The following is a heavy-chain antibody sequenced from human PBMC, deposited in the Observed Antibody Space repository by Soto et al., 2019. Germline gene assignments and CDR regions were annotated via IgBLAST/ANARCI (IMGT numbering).Heavy chain of an antibody. V-gene: IGHV4-31*03. D-gene: IGHD2-2*01. Sequence: PSETLSLTCTVSGGSISSGGYYWSWIRQHPGKGLEWIGYIYYSGSTYYNPSLKSRVTISVDTSKNQFSLKLSSVTAADTAVYYCAGGYCSSTSCYDDYYYYMDVWGKGTTVTVSS. CDR1: GGSISSGGYY. J-gene: IGHJ6*03. CDR2: IYYSGST. CDR3: AGGYCSSTSCYDDYYYYMDV.